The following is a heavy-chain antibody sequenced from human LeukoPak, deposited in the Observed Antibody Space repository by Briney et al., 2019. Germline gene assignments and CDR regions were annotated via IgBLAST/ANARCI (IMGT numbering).Heavy chain of an antibody. CDR2: INYSGNT. J-gene: IGHJ3*02. CDR3: ARLDTRAANAFDI. Sequence: PSETLSLTCTVFGGTISSSSHYWVWIRLPPGMGLEWIGSINYSGNTYYKSSLKSRPTISIDTSKSQFSLNLSSVTAADTAVYYCARLDTRAANAFDIWGQGTKVTVSS. D-gene: IGHD2-2*01. V-gene: IGHV4-39*01. CDR1: GGTISSSSHY.